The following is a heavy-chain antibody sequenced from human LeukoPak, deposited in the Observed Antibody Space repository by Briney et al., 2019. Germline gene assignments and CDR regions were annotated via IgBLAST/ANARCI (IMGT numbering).Heavy chain of an antibody. D-gene: IGHD3-9*01. Sequence: GRSLRLSCAASGFTFSSYGMHWVRQAPGKGLEWVAVISYDGSNKYYADSVKGRFTISRDNSKNTLYLQMNRLRAEDTAVYYCAKDPTKLRYFDWFSTGSWGQGTLVTVSS. V-gene: IGHV3-30*18. CDR3: AKDPTKLRYFDWFSTGS. CDR2: ISYDGSNK. J-gene: IGHJ5*02. CDR1: GFTFSSYG.